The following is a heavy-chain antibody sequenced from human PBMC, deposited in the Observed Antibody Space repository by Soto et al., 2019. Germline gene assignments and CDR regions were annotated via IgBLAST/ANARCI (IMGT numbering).Heavy chain of an antibody. CDR1: GYSFAGYC. V-gene: IGHV5-10-1*01. D-gene: IGHD3-22*01. CDR3: ARQIYDSDTGPNFQYYFDS. J-gene: IGHJ4*02. Sequence: GESVKISCQGSGYSFAGYCITWVLQKPWKGLEWMGRIDPSDSQTYYSPSFRGHVTISATKSITTVFLQWSSLRASDTAMYYCARQIYDSDTGPNFQYYFDSWGQGTPVTVSS. CDR2: IDPSDSQT.